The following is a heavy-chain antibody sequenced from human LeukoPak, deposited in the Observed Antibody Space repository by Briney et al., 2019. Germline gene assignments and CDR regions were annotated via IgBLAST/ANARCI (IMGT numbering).Heavy chain of an antibody. CDR2: INPSGGST. D-gene: IGHD2-15*01. J-gene: IGHJ4*02. CDR3: ARASPYCSGGSCYSVSHFDY. V-gene: IGHV1-46*01. Sequence: ASVKVSCKASGYTFTSYYMHWVRQAPGQGLEWMGIINPSGGSTSYAQKFQGRVTMTRDTSTSTVYMELSSLRSEDTAVYYCARASPYCSGGSCYSVSHFDYWGQGTLVTVSS. CDR1: GYTFTSYY.